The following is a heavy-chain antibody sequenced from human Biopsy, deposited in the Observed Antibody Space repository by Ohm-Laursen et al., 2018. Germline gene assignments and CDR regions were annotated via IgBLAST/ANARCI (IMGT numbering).Heavy chain of an antibody. Sequence: SSVTVSCKVSGDRFSNYPISWVRQAPGQGLEWMGGIIPTFNTPKYAQRFQGRVTITADRSTTTAYMELSSLRSEDTAVYYCARDTELLSIGLDYNFGMVVWGQGTTVTVSS. J-gene: IGHJ6*02. V-gene: IGHV1-69*06. D-gene: IGHD1-14*01. CDR1: GDRFSNYP. CDR2: IIPTFNTP. CDR3: ARDTELLSIGLDYNFGMVV.